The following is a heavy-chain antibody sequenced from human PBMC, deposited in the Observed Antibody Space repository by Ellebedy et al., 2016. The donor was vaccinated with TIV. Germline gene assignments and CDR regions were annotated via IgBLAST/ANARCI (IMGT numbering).Heavy chain of an antibody. D-gene: IGHD3-22*01. CDR1: GFTFSSYA. V-gene: IGHV3-23*01. CDR2: ISGSGGST. J-gene: IGHJ4*02. CDR3: ALSSVMKASNY. Sequence: GGSLRLXCAASGFTFSSYAMPWVRQAPGKGLEWVSAISGSGGSTYYADSVKGRFTISRDNSKNTLYLQMNSLRAEDTAVYYCALSSVMKASNYWGQGTLVTVSS.